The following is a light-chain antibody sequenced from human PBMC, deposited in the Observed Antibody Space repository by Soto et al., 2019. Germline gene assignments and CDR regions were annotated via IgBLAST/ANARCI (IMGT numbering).Light chain of an antibody. CDR2: DAS. CDR3: QQYDNWPRT. Sequence: EKVMTQSPATLSVSPGERATLYFRASQSVRSNLAWYRQKPGQPPRLLIYDASTRATGIPSRFSGSGSGTEFTLTISSLKSEDFAVYYCQQYDNWPRTFGQGTKVDIK. V-gene: IGKV3-15*01. CDR1: QSVRSN. J-gene: IGKJ1*01.